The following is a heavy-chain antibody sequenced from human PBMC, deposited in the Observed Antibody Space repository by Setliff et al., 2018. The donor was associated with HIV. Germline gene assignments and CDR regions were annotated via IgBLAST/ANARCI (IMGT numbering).Heavy chain of an antibody. CDR3: ARPVEMANREFDY. CDR1: GGSVSSSGYY. Sequence: SETLSLTCSVSGGSVSSSGYYWSWIRQSAEKGLEWIGHIYTSGSTNYNPSLKSRVTISTATSKNQFSLKLSSVTAADTAVYYCARPVEMANREFDYWGQGTLVTVSS. D-gene: IGHD1-26*01. V-gene: IGHV4-61*09. CDR2: IYTSGST. J-gene: IGHJ4*02.